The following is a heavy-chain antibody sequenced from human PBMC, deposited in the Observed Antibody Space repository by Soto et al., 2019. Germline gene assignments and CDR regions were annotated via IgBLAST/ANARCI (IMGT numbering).Heavy chain of an antibody. Sequence: ASVNGSCKASGYTFTSYDINWVRQATGQGLEWMGWMNPNSGNTGYAQKFQGRVTMTRNTSISTAYMELSSLRSEDTAVYYCARGIAAADPYYYYGMDVWGQGTTVTVSS. CDR3: ARGIAAADPYYYYGMDV. D-gene: IGHD6-13*01. CDR1: GYTFTSYD. V-gene: IGHV1-8*01. CDR2: MNPNSGNT. J-gene: IGHJ6*02.